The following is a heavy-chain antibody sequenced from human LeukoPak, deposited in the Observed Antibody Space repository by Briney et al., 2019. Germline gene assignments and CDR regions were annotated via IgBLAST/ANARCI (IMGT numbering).Heavy chain of an antibody. V-gene: IGHV4-39*01. Sequence: SETLSLTCTVSGGSISSYYWGWIRQPPGKGLEWIGSISSSRNTYYNSSLMSRVTISVDTSKNQFSLELSSVTAADTAVYYCARHYDFLVWGQGTTVTASS. CDR1: GGSISSYY. D-gene: IGHD3/OR15-3a*01. CDR2: ISSSRNT. CDR3: ARHYDFLV. J-gene: IGHJ6*02.